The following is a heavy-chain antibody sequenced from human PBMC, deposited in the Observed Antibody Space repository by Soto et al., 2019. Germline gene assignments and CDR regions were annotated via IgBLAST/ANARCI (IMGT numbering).Heavy chain of an antibody. Sequence: QVQLVESGGGVVQPGRSLKLSCVASGFTLSNYALHWVRQAPGKGPEWMAFISNDGSNKLYADSVKGRFTISRDNSKNTLYLKMNSLRPEDTAVFYCARAGGGYLDYWGQGTLVTVSS. D-gene: IGHD3-22*01. CDR2: ISNDGSNK. V-gene: IGHV3-30*04. J-gene: IGHJ4*02. CDR3: ARAGGGYLDY. CDR1: GFTLSNYA.